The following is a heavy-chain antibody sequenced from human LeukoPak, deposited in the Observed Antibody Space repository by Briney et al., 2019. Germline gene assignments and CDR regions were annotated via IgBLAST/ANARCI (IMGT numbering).Heavy chain of an antibody. V-gene: IGHV1-18*01. CDR1: GYTFTNYG. CDR2: ISAYNGYT. CDR3: ARNGITGTPDAYDI. J-gene: IGHJ3*02. D-gene: IGHD1-20*01. Sequence: ASVKVSCKASGYTFTNYGVSWVRQAPGQGLEWMGWISAYNGYTNYAQKFQFRVTMTTDTSTSTAYMELRSLTSDDTAVYYCARNGITGTPDAYDIWGQGTMVTVSS.